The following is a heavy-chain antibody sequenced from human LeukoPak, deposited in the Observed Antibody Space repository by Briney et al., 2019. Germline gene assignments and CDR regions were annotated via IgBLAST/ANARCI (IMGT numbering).Heavy chain of an antibody. CDR3: TRDSPPDY. Sequence: GGSLRLSCAASGFILGTYSMNWVRPAPGKGLEWVSYISSSSSNIYYADSVKGRFTISRDNAKNSLYLQMNSLRAEDTAIYYCTRDSPPDYWGQGTLVTVSS. J-gene: IGHJ4*02. CDR1: GFILGTYS. CDR2: ISSSSSNI. V-gene: IGHV3-48*01.